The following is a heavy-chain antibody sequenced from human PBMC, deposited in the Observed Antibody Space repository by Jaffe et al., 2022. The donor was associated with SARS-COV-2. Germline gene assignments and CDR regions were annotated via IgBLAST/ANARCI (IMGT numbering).Heavy chain of an antibody. J-gene: IGHJ5*02. CDR1: GFTFSSYW. CDR3: ARDLRDSSSDNWFDP. CDR2: IKQDGSEK. Sequence: EVQLVESGGGLVQPGGSLRLSCAASGFTFSSYWMSWVRQAPGKGLEWVANIKQDGSEKYYVDSVKGRFTISRDNAKNSLYLQMNSLRAEDTAVYYCARDLRDSSSDNWFDPWGQGTLVTVSS. D-gene: IGHD6-6*01. V-gene: IGHV3-7*01.